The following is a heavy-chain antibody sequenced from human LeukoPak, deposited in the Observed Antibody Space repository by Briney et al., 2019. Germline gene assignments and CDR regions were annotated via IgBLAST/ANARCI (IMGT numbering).Heavy chain of an antibody. V-gene: IGHV3-74*01. CDR2: MRTDGSSV. CDR3: ARGNWGPEF. D-gene: IGHD3-16*01. CDR1: GFTLNSFW. Sequence: PGGSLRLSCVVSGFTLNSFWMDWVRHAPGKGLVWVAGMRTDGSSVDYADSVQGRFTISRDVGRNTVYLQMDSLRAEDTAVYFCARGNWGPEFCGQGTLVTISS. J-gene: IGHJ4*02.